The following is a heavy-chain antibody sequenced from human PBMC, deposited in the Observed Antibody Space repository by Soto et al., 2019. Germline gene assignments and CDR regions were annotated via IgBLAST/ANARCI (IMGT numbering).Heavy chain of an antibody. J-gene: IGHJ6*03. CDR3: AKDHRPSHQYYYGSETDLWAGDNMDV. CDR2: ISGSGGST. Sequence: PGGSLRLSCAASGFTFSSYAMSWVRQAPGKGLEWVSAISGSGGSTYYADSVKGRFTISRDNSKNTLYLQMNSLRAEDTAVYYCAKDHRPSHQYYYGSETDLWAGDNMDVWGKGTTVTVSS. V-gene: IGHV3-23*01. CDR1: GFTFSSYA. D-gene: IGHD3-10*01.